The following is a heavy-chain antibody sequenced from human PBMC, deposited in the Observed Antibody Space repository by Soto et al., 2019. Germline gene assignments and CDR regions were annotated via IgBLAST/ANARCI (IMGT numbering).Heavy chain of an antibody. D-gene: IGHD6-6*01. CDR1: GFSFSSYA. V-gene: IGHV3-23*01. CDR2: ISGSDGKT. Sequence: GGSLRLSCAASGFSFSSYAMSWVRQAPGKGLEWVSTISGSDGKTYYADSVKGRFSISRDTSKNTLYLQMNSLRADDTAVYYCAILSNWGQGTLVTVSS. CDR3: AILSN. J-gene: IGHJ4*02.